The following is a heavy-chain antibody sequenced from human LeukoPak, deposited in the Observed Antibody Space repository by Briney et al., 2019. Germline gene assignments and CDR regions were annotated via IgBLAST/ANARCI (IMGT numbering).Heavy chain of an antibody. CDR1: GGSISSSSYY. V-gene: IGHV4-39*07. CDR3: ARDQHVLLWFGELQGSYNWFDP. J-gene: IGHJ5*02. CDR2: IYYSGST. Sequence: PSETLSLTCTVSGGSISSSSYYWGWIRQPPGKGLEWIGSIYYSGSTYYNPSLKSRVTISVDTSKNQFSLKLSSVTAADTAVYYCARDQHVLLWFGELQGSYNWFDPWGQGTLVTVSS. D-gene: IGHD3-10*01.